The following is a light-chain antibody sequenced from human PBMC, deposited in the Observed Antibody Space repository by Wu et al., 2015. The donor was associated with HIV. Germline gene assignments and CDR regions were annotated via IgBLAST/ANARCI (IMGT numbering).Light chain of an antibody. V-gene: IGKV3-20*01. Sequence: EIVXTQSPGTLSLSPGERATLSCRASQSVSSTYLDWYQQKPGQAPRLLIYGASSRATGIPDRFSGSGSGTDFTLTISRLEPEDFAVYYCQQYSSSPLTFGGGTKVEIK. CDR1: QSVSSTY. CDR2: GAS. CDR3: QQYSSSPLT. J-gene: IGKJ4*01.